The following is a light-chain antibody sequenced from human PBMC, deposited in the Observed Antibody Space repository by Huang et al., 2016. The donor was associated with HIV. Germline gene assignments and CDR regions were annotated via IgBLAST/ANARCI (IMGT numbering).Light chain of an antibody. Sequence: EIVFTQSPATLSFSPGERATLSCRASQSVGGYLAWYQQKPGQAPRLLIYDASNRATGIPARFSGSGSGTDFTLTISSLEPEDFAVYYCQQRTNWPPGFTFGPGTKVDIK. CDR2: DAS. J-gene: IGKJ3*01. CDR1: QSVGGY. V-gene: IGKV3-11*01. CDR3: QQRTNWPPGFT.